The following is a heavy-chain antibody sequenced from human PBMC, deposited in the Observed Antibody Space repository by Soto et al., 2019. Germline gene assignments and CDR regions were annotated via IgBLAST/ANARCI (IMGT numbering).Heavy chain of an antibody. V-gene: IGHV1-69*13. D-gene: IGHD2-15*01. CDR1: GGTFSSYA. CDR3: GRSSCSGGSCSQVY. J-gene: IGHJ4*02. CDR2: IIPIFGTA. Sequence: ASVKVSCKASGGTFSSYAISWVRQAPGQGLEWMGGIIPIFGTANYAQKFQGRVTITADESTSTAYMELSSLRSEDTAVYYCGRSSCSGGSCSQVYWGQGTLVTVSS.